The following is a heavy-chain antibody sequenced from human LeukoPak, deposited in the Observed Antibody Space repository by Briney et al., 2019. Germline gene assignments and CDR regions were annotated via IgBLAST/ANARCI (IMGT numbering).Heavy chain of an antibody. Sequence: SETLSLTCTVSGGSISSYYWSWIRQPPGKELEWIGYIYYSGSTNYNPSLKSRVTISVDTSKNQFSLKLSSVTAADTAVYYCARGYYYDSSGLTYDDYWGQGTLVTFSS. J-gene: IGHJ4*02. V-gene: IGHV4-59*08. CDR3: ARGYYYDSSGLTYDDY. D-gene: IGHD3-22*01. CDR2: IYYSGST. CDR1: GGSISSYY.